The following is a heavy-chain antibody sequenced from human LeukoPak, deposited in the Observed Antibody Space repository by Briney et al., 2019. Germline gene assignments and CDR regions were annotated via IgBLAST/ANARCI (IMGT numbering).Heavy chain of an antibody. J-gene: IGHJ4*02. CDR2: ISADGRTT. V-gene: IGHV3-74*01. Sequence: GGSVRLSCVVSGSTISGNWMHWVRQAPGKGPVWVSRISADGRTTNYADSVKGRFTISRDNAKNALYPQMNTLSAEDTAVYYCARIYLSLWGQGIRVTVSS. CDR1: GSTISGNW. D-gene: IGHD3-10*01. CDR3: ARIYLSL.